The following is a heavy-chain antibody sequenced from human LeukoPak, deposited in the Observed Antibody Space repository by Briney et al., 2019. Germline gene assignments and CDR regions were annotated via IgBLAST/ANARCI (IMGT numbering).Heavy chain of an antibody. D-gene: IGHD3-9*01. CDR2: IYSGGST. Sequence: PGGSLRLSCAASGFTVSSNYMSWVRQAPGKGLEWVSVIYSGGSTYYADSVKGRFTISRDNSKNTLYLQMNSLSAEDTAVYYCGYFDWLLGFDPWGQGTLVTVSS. CDR1: GFTVSSNY. V-gene: IGHV3-66*01. J-gene: IGHJ5*02. CDR3: GYFDWLLGFDP.